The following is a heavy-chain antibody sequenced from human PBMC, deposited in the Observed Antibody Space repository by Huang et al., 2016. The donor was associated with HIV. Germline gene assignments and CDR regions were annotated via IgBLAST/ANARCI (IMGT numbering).Heavy chain of an antibody. V-gene: IGHV1-8*02. J-gene: IGHJ4*02. CDR3: ARSAYGDLDY. Sequence: QVHLVQSGAEVKKPGASVKVSCKASGYTFTNYDSNGVRQAPGRWLECMGCMNPSTCNTGFAQSFQGRVTMTRKTSRTTAYRELTSLTSEDTAVYYCARSAYGDLDYWGLGTLVIVSS. D-gene: IGHD4-17*01. CDR1: GYTFTNYD. CDR2: MNPSTCNT.